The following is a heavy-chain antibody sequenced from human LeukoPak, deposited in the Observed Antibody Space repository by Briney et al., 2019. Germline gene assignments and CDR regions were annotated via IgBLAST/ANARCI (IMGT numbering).Heavy chain of an antibody. D-gene: IGHD3-22*01. J-gene: IGHJ4*02. V-gene: IGHV3-11*03. CDR1: GFHFRDYY. CDR2: ISSSGSST. Sequence: GGSLRLSCAASGFHFRDYYMTWIRRAPGKGLEWVSYISSSGSSTSYAASVKGRFTVSRDNAKNSLYLQMTSLRAEDTAMYYCATPLDYHDNSGFHQGGDWGQGTLVTVSS. CDR3: ATPLDYHDNSGFHQGGD.